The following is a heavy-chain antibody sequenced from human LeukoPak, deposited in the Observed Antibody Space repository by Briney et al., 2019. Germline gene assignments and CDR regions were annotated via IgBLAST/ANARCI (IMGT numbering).Heavy chain of an antibody. Sequence: PGGSLILSCAASGFTFTRNAMAWVRQAPGKGLEWVSAIDGRGGTTFYADSVKGRVTISRVQSTNTVYLQMNSLRADDTAVYYCAKAHCSSTSCSRADNWGQGTLVTVSS. CDR2: IDGRGGTT. CDR1: GFTFTRNA. J-gene: IGHJ4*02. V-gene: IGHV3-23*01. D-gene: IGHD2-2*01. CDR3: AKAHCSSTSCSRADN.